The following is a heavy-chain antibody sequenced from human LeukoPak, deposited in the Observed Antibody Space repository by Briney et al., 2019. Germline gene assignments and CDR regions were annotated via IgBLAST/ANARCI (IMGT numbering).Heavy chain of an antibody. CDR3: ATGGHYFDY. CDR1: GFTFSGYW. J-gene: IGHJ4*02. CDR2: INSDGDST. V-gene: IGHV3-74*01. D-gene: IGHD3-16*01. Sequence: PGGSLRLSCAASGFTFSGYWMHWVRQAPGKGLVWVSRINSDGDSTSYADSVRGRFTISRDNAKNTLYLQMNSLRAEDTAVYFCATGGHYFDYWGQGTLVTVSS.